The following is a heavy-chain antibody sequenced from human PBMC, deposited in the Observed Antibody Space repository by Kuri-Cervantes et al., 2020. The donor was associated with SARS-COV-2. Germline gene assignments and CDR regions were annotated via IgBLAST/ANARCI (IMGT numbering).Heavy chain of an antibody. CDR3: ARPGGFLDV. J-gene: IGHJ6*04. V-gene: IGHV4-59*11. D-gene: IGHD4-23*01. Sequence: SETLSLTCTVSGGSISSHYWSWIRQPPGKGLEWIGYIYYSGSTNYNPSLKSRVTISVDTPKNQFSLKLSSVTAADTAVYCCARPGGFLDVWGKGTTVTVSS. CDR2: IYYSGST. CDR1: GGSISSHY.